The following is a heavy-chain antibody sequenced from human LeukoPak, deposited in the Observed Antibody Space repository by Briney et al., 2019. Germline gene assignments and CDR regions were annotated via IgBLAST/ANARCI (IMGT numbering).Heavy chain of an antibody. CDR2: INPNSGGT. J-gene: IGHJ4*02. Sequence: GASVKVSCKASGYTFTGYYMHWVRQAPGQGLEWMGWINPNSGGTNYAQKFQGRVTMTRDTSISTAYMELSRLRSDDTAVYYCARDPPHVDTAMVSPSYYFDYWGQGTLVTVSS. CDR1: GYTFTGYY. V-gene: IGHV1-2*02. D-gene: IGHD5-18*01. CDR3: ARDPPHVDTAMVSPSYYFDY.